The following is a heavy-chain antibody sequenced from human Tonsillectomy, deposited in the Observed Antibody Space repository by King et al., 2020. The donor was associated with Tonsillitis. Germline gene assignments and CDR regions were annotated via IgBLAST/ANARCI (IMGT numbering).Heavy chain of an antibody. Sequence: QLVQSGAEVKKPGSSVKVSCQASGVTFSIYAINWVRQAPGQGLEWMGVIIPIFGTATYAQKFQARVTIIAADSPSTASMEVSSLRSEDTAVYYCARVRYDILTGYRTGYYYYGMDVWGQGTTITVSS. CDR1: GVTFSIYA. D-gene: IGHD3-9*01. J-gene: IGHJ6*02. CDR2: IIPIFGTA. CDR3: ARVRYDILTGYRTGYYYYGMDV. V-gene: IGHV1-69*01.